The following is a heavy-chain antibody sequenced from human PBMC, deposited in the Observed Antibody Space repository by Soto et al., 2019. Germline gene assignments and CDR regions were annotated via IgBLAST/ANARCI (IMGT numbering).Heavy chain of an antibody. CDR2: IYWDDDK. D-gene: IGHD3-3*01. CDR1: GFSLTTSGVG. CDR3: AHRVLRTVFGLVTTTAIYFDF. J-gene: IGHJ4*02. Sequence: QITLNESGPTPVKPRQTLTLTCTFSGFSLTTSGVGVGWIRQSPGKAPEWLALIYWDDDKRYSPSLRSRLTINKHTPKNQVVLTMADLDPEDTATYSCAHRVLRTVFGLVTTTAIYFDFWGQGSPVAVSS. V-gene: IGHV2-5*02.